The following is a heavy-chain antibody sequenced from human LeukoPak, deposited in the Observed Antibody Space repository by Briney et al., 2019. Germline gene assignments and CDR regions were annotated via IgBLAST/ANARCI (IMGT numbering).Heavy chain of an antibody. CDR3: AKDLSMITFGGVIGSPSFDY. CDR2: VSGSGGST. Sequence: GGALRLSRAASRFTLSSYAMRWVRQAPGRGLEWVSGVSGSGGSTYYADSAKGRFTISRDNSKNTLYLQMNSLRAEDTAVYYCAKDLSMITFGGVIGSPSFDYWGQGTLVTVSS. D-gene: IGHD3-16*02. J-gene: IGHJ4*02. V-gene: IGHV3-23*01. CDR1: RFTLSSYA.